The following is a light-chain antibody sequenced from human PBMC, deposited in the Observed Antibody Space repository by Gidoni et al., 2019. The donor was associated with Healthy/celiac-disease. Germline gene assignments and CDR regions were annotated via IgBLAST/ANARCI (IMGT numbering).Light chain of an antibody. Sequence: EIVLPQSPGTLSLSPGERATLSCRASQSVSSSYLAWYQQKPGQAPRLLIYGASSRATGIPDRCSGSGSGTDFTLTISRLEPEDFAVYYCQQYGSSPETFGQGTKVEIK. CDR2: GAS. CDR1: QSVSSSY. CDR3: QQYGSSPET. V-gene: IGKV3-20*01. J-gene: IGKJ1*01.